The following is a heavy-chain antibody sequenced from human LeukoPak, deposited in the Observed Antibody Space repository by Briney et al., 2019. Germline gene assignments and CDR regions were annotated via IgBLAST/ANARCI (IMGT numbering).Heavy chain of an antibody. CDR3: ARVRTEWYIDL. D-gene: IGHD2-8*02. CDR2: IRQDGDEK. CDR1: GFIFNSHW. V-gene: IGHV3-7*01. J-gene: IGHJ2*01. Sequence: GGSLRLSCAGSGFIFNSHWMTWVRQAPWMGLAWVGNIRQDGDEKFYADSVRGRFTISRDNAKNSLYLHLNSLRAEDTAIYCARVRTEWYIDLWGRGTLVTVSP.